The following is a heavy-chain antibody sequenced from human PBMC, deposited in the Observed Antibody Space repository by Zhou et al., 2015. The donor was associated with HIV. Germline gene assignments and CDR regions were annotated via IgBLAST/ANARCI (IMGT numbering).Heavy chain of an antibody. CDR1: GGTFSSYA. J-gene: IGHJ3*02. Sequence: QVQLVQSGAEVKKPGSSVKVSCKASGGTFSSYAISWVRQAPGQGLEWMGGIIPIFGTANYAQKFQGRVTITADESTSTAYMELSSLRSEDTAVYYCARVENYYDSSLGAFDIWGQGTMVTVSS. CDR2: IIPIFGTA. CDR3: ARVENYYDSSLGAFDI. D-gene: IGHD3-22*01. V-gene: IGHV1-69*01.